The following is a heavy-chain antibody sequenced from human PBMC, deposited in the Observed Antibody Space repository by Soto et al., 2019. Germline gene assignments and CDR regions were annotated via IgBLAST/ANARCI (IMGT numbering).Heavy chain of an antibody. Sequence: QVQLVESGGGVVQPGRSLRLSCAASGFTFSGYGMHWVRQAPGKGLEWVAVIWYDGSNKYYADSVKGRFTISRDNSKNTLYLQMNSLRAEDTAVYYCARDRDYDSSGYSRTYYYGMDVWGQGTTVTVSS. CDR3: ARDRDYDSSGYSRTYYYGMDV. D-gene: IGHD3-22*01. CDR1: GFTFSGYG. CDR2: IWYDGSNK. V-gene: IGHV3-33*01. J-gene: IGHJ6*02.